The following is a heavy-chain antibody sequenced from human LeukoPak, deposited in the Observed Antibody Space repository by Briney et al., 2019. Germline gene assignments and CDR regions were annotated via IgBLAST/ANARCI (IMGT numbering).Heavy chain of an antibody. J-gene: IGHJ4*02. CDR2: ISHDGNTD. Sequence: PGRSLRLSCAASGFTFSGYNMHWARQAPGKGLEWLAIISHDGNTDYYADSVKGRFTISRDNSKDTVDLQMNSLRADDTAVYYCARDYSWAFDYWGQGTLVTVSS. CDR1: GFTFSGYN. CDR3: ARDYSWAFDY. V-gene: IGHV3-30-3*01. D-gene: IGHD1-26*01.